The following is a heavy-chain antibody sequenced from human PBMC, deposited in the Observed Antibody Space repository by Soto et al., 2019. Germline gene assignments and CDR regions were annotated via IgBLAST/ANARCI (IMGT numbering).Heavy chain of an antibody. CDR1: GFTFSDYY. Sequence: GGSLRLSCSASGFTFSDYYMSWIRQAPGKGLEWVSYISSTGTTIYYADSVKGRFTISRDNAENSLYLQMNSLRAEDTAVYYCARGTGYCSSTSCYGYFDYWGQGTLVTVSS. V-gene: IGHV3-11*01. D-gene: IGHD2-2*01. J-gene: IGHJ4*02. CDR2: ISSTGTTI. CDR3: ARGTGYCSSTSCYGYFDY.